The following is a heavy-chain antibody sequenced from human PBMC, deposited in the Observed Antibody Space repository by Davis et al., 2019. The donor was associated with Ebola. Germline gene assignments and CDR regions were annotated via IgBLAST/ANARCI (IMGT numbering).Heavy chain of an antibody. CDR3: ASQGQGF. V-gene: IGHV3-66*04. CDR1: GFTVSSNY. CDR2: IYSGGTT. J-gene: IGHJ3*01. Sequence: PGGSLRLSCAASGFTVSSNYMNWVRQAPGKGLEWVSIIYSGGTTYYADSVKGRFTISRDNAKNTLYLQMTTLRAEDTAVYYCASQGQGFWGRGTMVTVSS.